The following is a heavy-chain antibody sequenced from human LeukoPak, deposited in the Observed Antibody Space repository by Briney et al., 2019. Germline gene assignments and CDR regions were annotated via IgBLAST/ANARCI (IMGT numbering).Heavy chain of an antibody. CDR1: GFTFSNYA. V-gene: IGHV3-23*01. CDR3: ARGGYYDSSGYPTSQDY. CDR2: ISGSGGST. D-gene: IGHD3-22*01. Sequence: GGSLRLSCAASGFTFSNYALTWVRQAPGKGLEWVSAISGSGGSTFYADSVEGRFTVSRDNSKNSLYLQMNSLRAEDTAVYYCARGGYYDSSGYPTSQDYWGQGTLVTVSS. J-gene: IGHJ4*02.